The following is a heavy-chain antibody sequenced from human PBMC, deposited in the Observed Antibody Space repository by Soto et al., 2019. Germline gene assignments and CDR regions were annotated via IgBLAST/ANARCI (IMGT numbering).Heavy chain of an antibody. CDR3: AKDGLYQWLRGRQFDY. V-gene: IGHV3-30*18. Sequence: QVQLVESGGGVVQPGRSLRLSCAASGFTFSSYGMHWVRQAPGKGLEWVAVISYDGSDKYYADSVKGRFTISRDNSKNXLYLQMNSLRAEDTAVYYCAKDGLYQWLRGRQFDYWGQGTLVTVSS. CDR2: ISYDGSDK. D-gene: IGHD6-19*01. CDR1: GFTFSSYG. J-gene: IGHJ4*02.